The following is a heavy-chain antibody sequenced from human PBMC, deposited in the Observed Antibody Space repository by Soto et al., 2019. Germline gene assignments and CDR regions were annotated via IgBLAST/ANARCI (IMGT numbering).Heavy chain of an antibody. CDR1: GIPFSNTW. J-gene: IGHJ3*01. CDR2: IKRRTNGSTA. D-gene: IGHD2-21*02. Sequence: GGSLRLSWAASGIPFSNTWMCWVRQAPGKGQEWVCRIKRRTNGSTADYTPPATGRVTVPRNDSANTVYLRMNSMKLDHTALYYCTSDTYRRDDFKVWGQGTMVTVSS. V-gene: IGHV3-15*01. CDR3: TSDTYRRDDFKV.